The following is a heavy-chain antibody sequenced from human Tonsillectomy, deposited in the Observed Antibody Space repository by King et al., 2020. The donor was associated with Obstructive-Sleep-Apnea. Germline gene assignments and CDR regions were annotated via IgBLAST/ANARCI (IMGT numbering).Heavy chain of an antibody. CDR3: AKDSEDYYDSSGYFLDWYFDL. Sequence: VQLVESGGGLVQPGGSLRLSCAASGFTFSSYAMSWVRQAPGKGLEWVSAISGSGGSTYYADSVKGRFTISRDNSKNTLYLQMNSLRAEDTAVYYCAKDSEDYYDSSGYFLDWYFDLWGSGTLVTVSS. J-gene: IGHJ2*01. CDR1: GFTFSSYA. CDR2: ISGSGGST. V-gene: IGHV3-23*04. D-gene: IGHD3-22*01.